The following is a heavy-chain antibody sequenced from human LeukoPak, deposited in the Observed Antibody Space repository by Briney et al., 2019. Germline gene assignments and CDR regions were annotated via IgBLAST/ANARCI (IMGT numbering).Heavy chain of an antibody. CDR1: GFTFSSYS. CDR2: ISSSSSYI. V-gene: IGHV3-21*01. Sequence: GGSLRLSCAASGFTFSSYSMNWVRQAPGKGLEWVSSISSSSSYIYYADSVKGRFTISRDNAKNSLYLQMNSLRAEDTAVYYCARDPYSGYDGVPYGMDVWGQGTTVTVSS. J-gene: IGHJ6*02. CDR3: ARDPYSGYDGVPYGMDV. D-gene: IGHD5-12*01.